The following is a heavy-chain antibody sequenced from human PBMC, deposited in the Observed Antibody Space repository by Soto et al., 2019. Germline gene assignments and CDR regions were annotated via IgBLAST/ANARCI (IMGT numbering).Heavy chain of an antibody. CDR3: ASLGRNYYNGMDV. J-gene: IGHJ6*02. Sequence: SETLSLTCSVSGAYIRTYFWTWIRQPAGKGLEWMGRISPDGSATYNPSLQSRVSMFVDTSKNEFSLRLTSVTAADTAVYYCASLGRNYYNGMDVWGQGTSVTVSS. CDR1: GAYIRTYF. V-gene: IGHV4-4*07. CDR2: ISPDGSA.